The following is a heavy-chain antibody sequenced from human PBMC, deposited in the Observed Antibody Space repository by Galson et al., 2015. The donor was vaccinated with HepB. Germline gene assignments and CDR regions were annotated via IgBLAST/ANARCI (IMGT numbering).Heavy chain of an antibody. V-gene: IGHV3-11*01. CDR1: GFTLRYYL. CDR2: IKDTGSFI. J-gene: IGHJ2*01. Sequence: SPRPPCAAPGFTLRYYLLARIPPSPGKGPQWISYIKDTGSFIHYAHSVEGRFHISRDNSKKLLFLQMHRLRLDDTAIYYCVRDPGIVVREGFFDLWGRGTQVTVSS. CDR3: VRDPGIVVREGFFDL. D-gene: IGHD2-21*01.